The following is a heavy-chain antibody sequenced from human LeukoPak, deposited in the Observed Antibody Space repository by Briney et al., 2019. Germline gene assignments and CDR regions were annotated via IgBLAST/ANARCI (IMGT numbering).Heavy chain of an antibody. D-gene: IGHD2-2*01. J-gene: IGHJ4*02. CDR3: ARGTQYCSSTSCYFDY. Sequence: GGSLRISCAASGFTVSSNYMSWVRQAPGKGLEWVSVIYSGGSTYYADSVKGRFTISRDNSKNTLYLQMNSLRAEDTAVYYCARGTQYCSSTSCYFDYWGQGTLVTVSS. CDR2: IYSGGST. CDR1: GFTVSSNY. V-gene: IGHV3-53*01.